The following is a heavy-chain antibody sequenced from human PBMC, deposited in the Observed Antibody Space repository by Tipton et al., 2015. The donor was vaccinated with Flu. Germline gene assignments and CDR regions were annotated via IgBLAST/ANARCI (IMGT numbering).Heavy chain of an antibody. CDR3: AKSHYFGSGSSDY. Sequence: SLRLSCAVSGFIFSSYAMSWVRQAPGKGLEWVSTISGNGDSTYYADSVKGRFIISRDNSKNTLYLQMNSLRAEDTAEYYCAKSHYFGSGSSDYWSQGTLVTVSS. CDR2: ISGNGDST. V-gene: IGHV3-23*01. J-gene: IGHJ4*02. D-gene: IGHD3-10*01. CDR1: GFIFSSYA.